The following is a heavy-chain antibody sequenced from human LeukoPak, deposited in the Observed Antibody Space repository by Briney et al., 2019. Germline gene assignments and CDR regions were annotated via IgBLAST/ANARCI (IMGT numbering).Heavy chain of an antibody. D-gene: IGHD2/OR15-2a*01. J-gene: IGHJ4*02. CDR1: GYSFPTYW. V-gene: IGHV5-51*01. Sequence: GESLKISCKGSGYSFPTYWIGWVRQMPGKGLEWMGIIYPGDSDTRYSPSFQGQVTISADKSTSTAYLQWYSLKASDTAMYYCARLHSSLYLDSWGQGTLVTVPS. CDR2: IYPGDSDT. CDR3: ARLHSSLYLDS.